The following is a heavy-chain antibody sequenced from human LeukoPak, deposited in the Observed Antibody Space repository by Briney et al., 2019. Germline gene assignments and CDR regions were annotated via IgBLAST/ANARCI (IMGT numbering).Heavy chain of an antibody. CDR2: ISSNGGST. V-gene: IGHV3-64*01. Sequence: GGSLRLSCAASGFTFSRYAMHWVRQAPGKGLESVSAISSNGGSTYYANSVKGRFTISRDNSKNTLYLQMGSLRAEDLAVYYCARDFGLTGRVDYWGQGTLVTVSS. CDR3: ARDFGLTGRVDY. J-gene: IGHJ4*02. CDR1: GFTFSRYA. D-gene: IGHD1-20*01.